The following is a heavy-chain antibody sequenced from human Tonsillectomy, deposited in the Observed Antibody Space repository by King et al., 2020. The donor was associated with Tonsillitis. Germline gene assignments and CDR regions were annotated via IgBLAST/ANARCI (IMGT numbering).Heavy chain of an antibody. CDR3: ARRVGSTWNDH. D-gene: IGHD6-13*01. Sequence: AQLVQSGAEVRKPGESLKISCKVSGYTLTSYWIDWVRQTPGKGLEWMGIVFPRDSDTKYSPSFEGRVTISVDKAINTAYLQWSSLKASDTGVYYCARRVGSTWNDHWGQGTLVTVSS. V-gene: IGHV5-51*01. J-gene: IGHJ5*02. CDR1: GYTLTSYW. CDR2: VFPRDSDT.